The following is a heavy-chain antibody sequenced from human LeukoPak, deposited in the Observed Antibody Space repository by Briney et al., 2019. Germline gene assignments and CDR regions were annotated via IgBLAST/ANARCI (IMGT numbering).Heavy chain of an antibody. CDR3: TRGPIQLWIHNGMDV. Sequence: GGSLRLSCRTSGFIFGDHGMSWVRQAPGKGLEWVAMIRSIHYGEKTEYAPSVKGRFNISRDNSRGIAYLQMNSLETEDTSVYFCTRGPIQLWIHNGMDVWGQGTTVTVSS. CDR2: IRSIHYGEKT. D-gene: IGHD5-18*01. CDR1: GFIFGDHG. V-gene: IGHV3-49*04. J-gene: IGHJ6*02.